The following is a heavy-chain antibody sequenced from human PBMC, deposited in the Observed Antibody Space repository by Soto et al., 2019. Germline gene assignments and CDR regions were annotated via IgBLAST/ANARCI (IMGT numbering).Heavy chain of an antibody. V-gene: IGHV1-3*01. CDR1: GYTFTSYA. Sequence: ASVKVSCKASGYTFTSYAMHWVRQAPGQRLEWMGWINAGNGNTKYSQKFQGRVTFTRDTSANTAYMELSSLISEDTAVYYCARPKDYDDCLDLWGQGALVTVSS. CDR2: INAGNGNT. D-gene: IGHD3-22*01. J-gene: IGHJ4*02. CDR3: ARPKDYDDCLDL.